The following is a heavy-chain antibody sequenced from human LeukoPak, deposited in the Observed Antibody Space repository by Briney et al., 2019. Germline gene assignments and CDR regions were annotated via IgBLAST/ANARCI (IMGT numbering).Heavy chain of an antibody. CDR3: ARVPPYYYDSSGSWYFDL. V-gene: IGHV3-21*01. CDR1: GFTFSSYE. CDR2: ISSSSSYI. J-gene: IGHJ2*01. Sequence: GGSLRLSCAASGFTFSSYEMTWVRQAPGKGLEWVSSISSSSSYIYYADSVKGRFTISRDNAKNSLYLQMNSLRAEDTAVYYCARVPPYYYDSSGSWYFDLWGRGTLVTVSS. D-gene: IGHD3-22*01.